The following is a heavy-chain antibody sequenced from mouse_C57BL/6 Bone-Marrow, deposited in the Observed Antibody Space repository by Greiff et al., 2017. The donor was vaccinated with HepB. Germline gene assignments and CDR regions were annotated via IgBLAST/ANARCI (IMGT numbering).Heavy chain of an antibody. J-gene: IGHJ2*01. D-gene: IGHD2-4*01. V-gene: IGHV1-18*01. CDR3: ARWRDDYDGFDY. CDR1: GYTFTDYN. Sequence: EVKLQQSGPELVKPGASVKIPCKASGYTFTDYNMDWVKQSHGKSLEWIGDINPNNGGTIYNQKFKGKATLTVDKSSSTAYMELRSLTSEDTAVYYCARWRDDYDGFDYWGQGTTLTVSS. CDR2: INPNNGGT.